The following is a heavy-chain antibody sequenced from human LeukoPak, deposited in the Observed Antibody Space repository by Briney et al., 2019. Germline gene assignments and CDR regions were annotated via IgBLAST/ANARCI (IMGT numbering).Heavy chain of an antibody. CDR1: SFIFNNYG. D-gene: IGHD2-15*01. CDR2: ISVYNDNT. Sequence: ASVKVSCKASSFIFNNYGISWVRQAPGQGLEWMGWISVYNDNTKYSQNLQGRVTLTTDKSTNTAYMELRSLRSDDTAIYYCARAVSGGSSFFYMDVWGKGTTVTISS. J-gene: IGHJ6*03. CDR3: ARAVSGGSSFFYMDV. V-gene: IGHV1-18*01.